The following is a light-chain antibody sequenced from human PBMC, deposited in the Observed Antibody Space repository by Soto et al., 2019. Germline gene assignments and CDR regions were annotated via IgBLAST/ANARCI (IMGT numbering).Light chain of an antibody. J-gene: IGLJ1*01. CDR1: SSDVGDYSH. V-gene: IGLV2-8*01. CDR3: SSYAGSSSNSYV. Sequence: QSALTQTPSASGSPGQSVTISCTGTSSDVGDYSHVSWYQQHPGKAPKLMIYEVSKRPSGVPDRFSGSKSGNTASLTVSGLQAEDEADYYCSSYAGSSSNSYVFGTGTKVTVL. CDR2: EVS.